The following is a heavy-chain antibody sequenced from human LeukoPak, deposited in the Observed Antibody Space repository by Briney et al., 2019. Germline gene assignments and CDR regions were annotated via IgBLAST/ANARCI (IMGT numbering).Heavy chain of an antibody. CDR1: GGSISSYY. CDR2: IYYSGST. J-gene: IGHJ3*02. V-gene: IGHV4-59*08. CDR3: ARHEVYYYDSSGYYGPGGAFDI. Sequence: SETLSLTCTVSGGSISSYYWSWIRQPPGKGLEWIGYIYYSGSTNYNPSLKSRVTISVDTSTNQFSLKLSSVTAADTAVYYCARHEVYYYDSSGYYGPGGAFDIWGQGTMVTVSS. D-gene: IGHD3-22*01.